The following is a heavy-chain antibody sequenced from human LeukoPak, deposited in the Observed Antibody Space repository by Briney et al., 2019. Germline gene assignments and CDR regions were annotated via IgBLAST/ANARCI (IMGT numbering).Heavy chain of an antibody. CDR2: IYYSGST. J-gene: IGHJ3*02. CDR3: ARKTAAGTDAFDI. V-gene: IGHV4-59*08. CDR1: GGSISSYY. Sequence: SETLSLTCTVSGGSISSYYWSWIRQPPGKGLEWIGYIYYSGSTNYNPSLKSRVTISVDTSKNQFSLKLSSVTAADTAVYYCARKTAAGTDAFDIWGLGTMVTVSS. D-gene: IGHD2-2*01.